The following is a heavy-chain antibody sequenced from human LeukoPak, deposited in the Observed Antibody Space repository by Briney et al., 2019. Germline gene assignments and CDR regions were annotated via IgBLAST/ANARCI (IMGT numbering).Heavy chain of an antibody. V-gene: IGHV4-59*01. Sequence: SETLSLTCTVSGGSISSYYWSWIRQPPGKGLEWVGYIYYSGSTNYNPSLKSRVTISVDTSKNQFSLKLSSVTAADTAVYYCARASGWYLGYFDYWGQGTLVTVSS. D-gene: IGHD6-19*01. CDR1: GGSISSYY. CDR3: ARASGWYLGYFDY. CDR2: IYYSGST. J-gene: IGHJ4*02.